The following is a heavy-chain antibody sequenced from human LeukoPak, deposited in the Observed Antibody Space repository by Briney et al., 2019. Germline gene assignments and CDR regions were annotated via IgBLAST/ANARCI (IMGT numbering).Heavy chain of an antibody. V-gene: IGHV1-18*01. D-gene: IGHD3-10*01. CDR1: GYTFTSYG. J-gene: IGHJ5*02. Sequence: ASVKVSCKASGYTFTSYGISWVRQAPGQGLEWMGWISAYNGNTNHAQKLQGRVTMTTDTSTSTAYMELRSLRSDDTAVYYCARDHSHGSDNWFDPWGQGALVTVSS. CDR2: ISAYNGNT. CDR3: ARDHSHGSDNWFDP.